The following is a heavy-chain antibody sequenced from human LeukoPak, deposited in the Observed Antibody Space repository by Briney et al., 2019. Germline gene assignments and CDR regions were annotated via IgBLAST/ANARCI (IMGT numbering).Heavy chain of an antibody. CDR1: GFTFSSYG. J-gene: IGHJ4*02. D-gene: IGHD1-7*01. Sequence: GGSLRLSCAASGFTFSSYGTHWVRQAPGKGLEWVAFIRYDGSNKYYADSVKGRFTISRDNSKNTLYLQMNSLRAEDTAVYYCARGPRYNWNSNYFPFDYWGQGTLVTVSS. CDR2: IRYDGSNK. V-gene: IGHV3-30*02. CDR3: ARGPRYNWNSNYFPFDY.